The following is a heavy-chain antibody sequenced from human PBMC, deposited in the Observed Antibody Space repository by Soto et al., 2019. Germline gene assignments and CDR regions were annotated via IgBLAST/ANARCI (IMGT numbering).Heavy chain of an antibody. D-gene: IGHD6-13*01. CDR3: ASSRTAAGTPFDY. J-gene: IGHJ4*02. Sequence: ASVKVSCKASGYTFTSYAMHWVRQAPGQRLEWMGWINAGNGNTKYSQKFQGRVTITRDTPASTAYMELSSLRSEDTAVYYCASSRTAAGTPFDYWGQGTLVTVSS. CDR2: INAGNGNT. V-gene: IGHV1-3*01. CDR1: GYTFTSYA.